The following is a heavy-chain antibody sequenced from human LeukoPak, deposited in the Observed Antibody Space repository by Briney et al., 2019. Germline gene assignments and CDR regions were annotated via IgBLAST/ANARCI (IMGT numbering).Heavy chain of an antibody. CDR1: GGTFSSYA. V-gene: IGHV1-69*04. CDR3: ARANMVRGANPSASDI. CDR2: IIPILGIA. J-gene: IGHJ3*02. D-gene: IGHD3-10*01. Sequence: SVKVSCKASGGTFSSYAISWVRQAPGQGLEWMGRIIPILGIANYAQKFQGRVTITADKSTSTAYMELSSLRSEDTAVYYCARANMVRGANPSASDIWGQGTMVTVSS.